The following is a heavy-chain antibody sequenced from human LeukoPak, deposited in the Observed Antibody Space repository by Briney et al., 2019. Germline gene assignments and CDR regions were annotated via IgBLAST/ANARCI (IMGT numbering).Heavy chain of an antibody. CDR3: ASGGGATRSGYAFDM. V-gene: IGHV3-7*01. Sequence: GGSLRLSCAASGLTFRSYWMSWVRQAPGRGLEWVANIKPDGREKYYVDSVKGRFTISRDNAKNSLYMQMNSLRAEDTAVYYCASGGGATRSGYAFDMWGQGTMVTVSS. CDR1: GLTFRSYW. CDR2: IKPDGREK. J-gene: IGHJ3*02. D-gene: IGHD1-26*01.